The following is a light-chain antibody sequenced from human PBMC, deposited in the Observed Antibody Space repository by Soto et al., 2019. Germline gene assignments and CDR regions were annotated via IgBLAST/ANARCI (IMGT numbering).Light chain of an antibody. V-gene: IGKV1-5*01. Sequence: DIHMTQSPSTLSASVGDRVTITCRASQSISTHLAWYQQKPGDAPNLLIYEASTLQSGVPSRFSGSSSGTDFTLTVSSLQSDDFASYYCQQYADYPLAFGQGTRVDIK. J-gene: IGKJ2*01. CDR1: QSISTH. CDR2: EAS. CDR3: QQYADYPLA.